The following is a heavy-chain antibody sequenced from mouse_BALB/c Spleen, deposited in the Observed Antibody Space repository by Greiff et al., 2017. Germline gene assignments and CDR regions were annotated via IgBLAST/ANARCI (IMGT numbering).Heavy chain of an antibody. CDR1: GYTFTSYW. CDR3: ARGGLYDGYYLAY. CDR2: IYPGSGCT. V-gene: IGHV1-55*01. J-gene: IGHJ3*01. Sequence: QVQLQQPGAELVKPGTSVKLSCKASGYTFTSYWINWVKLSPGQGLEWIGDIYPGSGCTNYNEKFKSKATLTVDTSSSTAYMQLSSLASEDSALYYGARGGLYDGYYLAYWGQGTRVTVSA. D-gene: IGHD2-3*01.